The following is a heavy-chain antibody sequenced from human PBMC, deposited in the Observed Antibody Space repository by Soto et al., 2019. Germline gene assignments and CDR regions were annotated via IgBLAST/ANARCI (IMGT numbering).Heavy chain of an antibody. Sequence: QVQLLQSGAEVKKPGASEKVSCKASGYTFIDYYMHWVRQAPGQGPEWMGCINPKGGGTKYAQKFQDWVTMTWDTSISTAYMELNRLRSDDTAVYYCARESVALTKDFDYWGQGTLVTVSS. J-gene: IGHJ4*02. D-gene: IGHD2-21*02. CDR1: GYTFIDYY. CDR2: INPKGGGT. V-gene: IGHV1-2*04. CDR3: ARESVALTKDFDY.